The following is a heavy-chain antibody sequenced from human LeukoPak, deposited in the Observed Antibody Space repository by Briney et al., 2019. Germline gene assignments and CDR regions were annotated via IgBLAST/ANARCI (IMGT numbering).Heavy chain of an antibody. J-gene: IGHJ4*02. V-gene: IGHV1-2*02. Sequence: ASVKVSCKASGYTFTCYYMHWVRQAPGQGLEWMGWTNPNSGGTNYTQKFQGRVTMTRDTSISTAYMELSRLRSDDTAVYYCARDRAAYYYGSGSSYNRAFHYWGQGTLVTVSS. CDR1: GYTFTCYY. CDR2: TNPNSGGT. CDR3: ARDRAAYYYGSGSSYNRAFHY. D-gene: IGHD3-10*01.